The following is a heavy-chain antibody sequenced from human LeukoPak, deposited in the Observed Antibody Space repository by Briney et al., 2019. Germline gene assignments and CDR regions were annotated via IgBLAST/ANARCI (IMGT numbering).Heavy chain of an antibody. CDR3: ARAAGSSLSRARFDY. V-gene: IGHV3-23*01. J-gene: IGHJ4*02. D-gene: IGHD6-19*01. Sequence: GGSLRPSCAASGFTFSNYAVNWVRQAPGKGLQWVSAISGGSDFIYYAESVKGRFTISRDNSKGTVYLQMNSLRVEDTAIYYCARAAGSSLSRARFDYWGPGTLLTSSS. CDR2: ISGGSDFI. CDR1: GFTFSNYA.